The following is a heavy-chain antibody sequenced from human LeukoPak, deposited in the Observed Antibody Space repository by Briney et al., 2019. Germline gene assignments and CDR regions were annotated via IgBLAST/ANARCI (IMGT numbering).Heavy chain of an antibody. CDR3: VKRSEYYFDY. J-gene: IGHJ4*02. V-gene: IGHV3-64D*06. D-gene: IGHD3-10*01. Sequence: GGSLRLSCSASGFTFSSYAMHWVRQAPGKGLEFVSAISSNGGTTYYADSVKGRFTISRDNAKNTLYLQMSSLRAEDTGVYYCVKRSEYYFDYWGQGTLVTVSS. CDR1: GFTFSSYA. CDR2: ISSNGGTT.